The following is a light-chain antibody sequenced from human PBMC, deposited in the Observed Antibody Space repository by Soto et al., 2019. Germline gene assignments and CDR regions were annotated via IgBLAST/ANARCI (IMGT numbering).Light chain of an antibody. CDR3: SSYTSSSTHVV. CDR2: DVS. Sequence: QSVLTQPASVSGSPGQSITISCTGTSSDIGGYNFVSWYQQHSGKAPKLMIYDVSDRPSGVSNRFSGSKSGNTASLTISGLQAEDEADYYCSSYTSSSTHVVFGGGTKLTVL. J-gene: IGLJ2*01. CDR1: SSDIGGYNF. V-gene: IGLV2-14*01.